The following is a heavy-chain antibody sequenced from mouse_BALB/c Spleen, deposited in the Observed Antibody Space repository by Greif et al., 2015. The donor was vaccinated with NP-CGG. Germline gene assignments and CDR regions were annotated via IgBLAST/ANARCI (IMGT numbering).Heavy chain of an antibody. CDR3: ALYGNYHSDY. D-gene: IGHD2-1*01. CDR2: ISSGGSYT. CDR1: GFTFSSYG. V-gene: IGHV5-6*01. J-gene: IGHJ2*01. Sequence: EVKLVESGGDLVKPGGSLKLSCAASGFTFSSYGMSWVRQTPDKRLEWVATISSGGSYTYYPDSVKGRFTISRDNAKNTLYLQMSSLKSEDTAMYYCALYGNYHSDYWGQGTTLTVSS.